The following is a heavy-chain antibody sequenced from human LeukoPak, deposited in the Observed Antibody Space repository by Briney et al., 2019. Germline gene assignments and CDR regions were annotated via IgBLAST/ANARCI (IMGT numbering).Heavy chain of an antibody. J-gene: IGHJ3*02. Sequence: GGSLRLSCAASGFIVSNNYMSWVRQAPGKGLEWISVTYSGGYTSYSDSVKGRFAIFRDNSKNTLYLQMNSLRAEDTAVYYCARGPWYDFWSGSTGDAFDIWGQGTMVTVSS. D-gene: IGHD3-3*01. CDR2: TYSGGYT. CDR3: ARGPWYDFWSGSTGDAFDI. CDR1: GFIVSNNY. V-gene: IGHV3-66*01.